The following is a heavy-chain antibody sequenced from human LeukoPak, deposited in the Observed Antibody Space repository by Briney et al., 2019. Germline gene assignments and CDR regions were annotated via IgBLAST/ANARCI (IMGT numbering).Heavy chain of an antibody. CDR2: IRYDGSNK. CDR1: GFTFSSYG. J-gene: IGHJ4*02. V-gene: IGHV3-30*02. D-gene: IGHD3-9*01. Sequence: GGSLRLSCAASGFTFSSYGMHWVRQAPGKGLEWVAFIRYDGSNKYYADSVKGRFTISRDNSKNTLYLQMNSLRAEDTAVYYCANSHYDILTGYQQGFDYWGQGTLVTVSS. CDR3: ANSHYDILTGYQQGFDY.